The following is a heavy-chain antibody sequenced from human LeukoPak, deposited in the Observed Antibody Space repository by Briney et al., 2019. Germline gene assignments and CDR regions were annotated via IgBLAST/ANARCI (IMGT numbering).Heavy chain of an antibody. J-gene: IGHJ4*02. CDR2: ISGSGGST. CDR1: GFTFSSYA. D-gene: IGHD3-3*01. V-gene: IGHV3-23*01. CDR3: AKGAYYDFWSGYRLDY. Sequence: AGGSLRLSCAASGFTFSSYAMSWVRQAPGKGLEWVSAISGSGGSTYYADSVKGRFTISRDNSKNTLYLQMNSLRAEDTAVYYCAKGAYYDFWSGYRLDYWGQGTLVTVSS.